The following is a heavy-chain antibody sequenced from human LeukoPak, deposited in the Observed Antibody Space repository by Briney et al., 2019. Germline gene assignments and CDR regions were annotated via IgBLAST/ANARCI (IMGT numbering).Heavy chain of an antibody. CDR2: IYYSGST. J-gene: IGHJ4*02. CDR3: ARVEIAVAGTTNFDC. V-gene: IGHV4-39*07. D-gene: IGHD6-19*01. CDR1: GGSISSSSYY. Sequence: SETLSLTCTVSGGSISSSSYYWGWIRQPPGKGLEWIGSIYYSGSTYYNPSLKSRVTISVDKSKNQFSLKLSSVTAADTAVYYCARVEIAVAGTTNFDCWGQGTLVTVSS.